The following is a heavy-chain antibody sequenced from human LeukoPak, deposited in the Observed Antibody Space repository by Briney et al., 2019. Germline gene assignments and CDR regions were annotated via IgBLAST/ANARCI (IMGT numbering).Heavy chain of an antibody. CDR3: ARHRGGPERPLHGFDT. CDR2: IYYSGST. Sequence: SETLSLICTVSGGSISFSSYHWRWIRQPRGEALVWIGSIYYSGSTCYTPSLTSRVTISVDTSKNQFSLKLTSVPATDTAVHYCARHRGGPERPLHGFDTWGQGTLVTVSS. V-gene: IGHV4-39*01. D-gene: IGHD1-14*01. CDR1: GGSISFSSYH. J-gene: IGHJ5*02.